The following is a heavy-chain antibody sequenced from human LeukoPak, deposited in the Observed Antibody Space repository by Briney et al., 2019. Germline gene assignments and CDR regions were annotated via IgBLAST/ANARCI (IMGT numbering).Heavy chain of an antibody. Sequence: SETLSLTCTVSGGSISSYYWSWIRQPPGKGLEWIGYVYYSGSANYNPSLKSRVTISVDTSKNQFSLKLSSVTAADTAVYYCTSQLTGYSSGWYNYWGQGTLVTVSS. V-gene: IGHV4-59*08. CDR1: GGSISSYY. D-gene: IGHD6-19*01. CDR2: VYYSGSA. J-gene: IGHJ4*02. CDR3: TSQLTGYSSGWYNY.